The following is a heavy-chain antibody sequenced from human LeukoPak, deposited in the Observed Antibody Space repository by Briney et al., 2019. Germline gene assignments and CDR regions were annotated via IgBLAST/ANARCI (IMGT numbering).Heavy chain of an antibody. CDR1: GFTFSSYE. CDR2: ISSSGSMI. J-gene: IGHJ4*02. D-gene: IGHD6-6*01. CDR3: ARDSRPSY. V-gene: IGHV3-48*03. Sequence: GGSLRLSCAASGFTFSSYEMNWVRRAPGKGLEWVSFISSSGSMIYYADSVKGRFTISRDNAKNSLYLQMNSLRVEDTGIYYCARDSRPSYWGQGTLVTVSS.